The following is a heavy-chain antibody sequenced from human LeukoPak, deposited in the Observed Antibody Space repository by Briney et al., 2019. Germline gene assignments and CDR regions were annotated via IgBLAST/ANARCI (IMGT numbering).Heavy chain of an antibody. D-gene: IGHD6-13*01. CDR1: GGTFSSYA. Sequence: SVKVSCKASGGTFSSYAISWVRQAPGQGLEWMGWIIPILGSANYAQSFQGRVTMTADESTSTAYMELSSLGSEDTAVYYCATSSRTYSSTDYWGQGTLVTVSS. CDR3: ATSSRTYSSTDY. V-gene: IGHV1-69*11. CDR2: IIPILGSA. J-gene: IGHJ4*02.